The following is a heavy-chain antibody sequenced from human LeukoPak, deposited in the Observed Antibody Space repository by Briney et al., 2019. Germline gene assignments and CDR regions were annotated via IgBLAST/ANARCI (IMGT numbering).Heavy chain of an antibody. D-gene: IGHD6-19*01. J-gene: IGHJ3*02. V-gene: IGHV1-8*03. Sequence: ASVKVSCKASGYTFTSYYMHWVRQATGQGLEWMGWMNPNSGNTGYAQKFQGRVTITRNTSISTAYMELSSLRSEDTAVYYCAREPGIAVADDAFHIWGQGTMVTVSS. CDR1: GYTFTSYY. CDR3: AREPGIAVADDAFHI. CDR2: MNPNSGNT.